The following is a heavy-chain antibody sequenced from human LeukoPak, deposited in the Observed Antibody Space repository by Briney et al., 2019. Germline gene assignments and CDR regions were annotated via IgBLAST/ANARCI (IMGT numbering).Heavy chain of an antibody. CDR3: ARDVVGYSTSLGSYYYYMDV. D-gene: IGHD2-2*01. CDR1: GGSISSGSYY. Sequence: SETLSLTCTVSGGSISSGSYYWNWIRQPAGKGLEWIGRIYTSGSTNYDPSLKSRVTISVDTSKNQFSLKLGSVTAADTAVYYCARDVVGYSTSLGSYYYYMDVWGKGTTVTVSS. V-gene: IGHV4-61*02. J-gene: IGHJ6*03. CDR2: IYTSGST.